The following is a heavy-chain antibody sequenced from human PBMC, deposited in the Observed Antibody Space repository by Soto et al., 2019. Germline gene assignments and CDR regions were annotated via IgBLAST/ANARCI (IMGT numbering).Heavy chain of an antibody. J-gene: IGHJ4*02. Sequence: EVQLVESGGGLVQPGGSLRLSCAASGFTFSSYSMNWVRQAPGKGLEWVSYISSSSSTIYYADSVKGRFTISRDNVKSSMYLQMSSLRAEDTAVYYCARDLRYYYGAGSPHWGQGSLVTVSS. CDR3: ARDLRYYYGAGSPH. CDR2: ISSSSSTI. CDR1: GFTFSSYS. D-gene: IGHD3-10*01. V-gene: IGHV3-48*01.